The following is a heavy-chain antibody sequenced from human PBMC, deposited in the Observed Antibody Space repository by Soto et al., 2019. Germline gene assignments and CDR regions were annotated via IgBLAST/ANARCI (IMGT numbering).Heavy chain of an antibody. V-gene: IGHV4-59*08. D-gene: IGHD6-6*01. J-gene: IGHJ4*02. CDR1: GGSISSYY. Sequence: SETLSLTCTVSGGSISSYYWSWIRQPPGKGLEWIGYIYYSGSTNYNPSLKSRVTISVDTSKNQFSLKLSSVTAADTAVYYCARRRYSSSREGYFDYWGQGTLVTVSS. CDR2: IYYSGST. CDR3: ARRRYSSSREGYFDY.